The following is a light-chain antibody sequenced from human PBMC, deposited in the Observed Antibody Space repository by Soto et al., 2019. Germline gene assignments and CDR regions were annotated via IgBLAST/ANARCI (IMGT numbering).Light chain of an antibody. CDR3: CSCADSYTVV. CDR1: SSDVGGYNY. V-gene: IGLV2-11*01. J-gene: IGLJ1*01. Sequence: QSVLTQPASVSGSPGQSITISCTGTSSDVGGYNYVSWYQQHPGKAPKLMIYEVTKRPSGVPGRFSGSKSGNTASLTISGLQAEDGADYYCCSCADSYTVVFGTGTKLTVL. CDR2: EVT.